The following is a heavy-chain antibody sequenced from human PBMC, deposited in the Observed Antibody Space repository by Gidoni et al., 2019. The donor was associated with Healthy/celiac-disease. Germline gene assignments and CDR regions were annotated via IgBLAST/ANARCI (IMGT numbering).Heavy chain of an antibody. CDR1: GGSIISGSSY. Sequence: QVHLPESGPGLVKPYQPLSLTCTVSGGSIISGSSYWTWTRQPAGKGLEWIGRIYPSGSTNYNPSLKSRVTISVDTSKNQFSLKLSSVTAADTAVYYCARDLKSFGYYDSSGYFDYWGQGTLVTVSS. CDR2: IYPSGST. D-gene: IGHD3-22*01. CDR3: ARDLKSFGYYDSSGYFDY. J-gene: IGHJ4*02. V-gene: IGHV4-61*02.